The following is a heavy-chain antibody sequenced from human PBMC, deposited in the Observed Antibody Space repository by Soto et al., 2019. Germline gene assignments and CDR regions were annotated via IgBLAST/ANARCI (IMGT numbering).Heavy chain of an antibody. CDR1: GFTFSSYA. J-gene: IGHJ4*02. CDR2: ISSEGAST. Sequence: PGGSLRLSCSVSGFTFSSYAMHWVRQAPGKGPEYVASISSEGASTYYADSVKGRFIISRDNSKNTLYLQMSSLRAEDTAVYYCVKDRYVDYWGQGILVTVSS. CDR3: VKDRYVDY. V-gene: IGHV3-64D*06.